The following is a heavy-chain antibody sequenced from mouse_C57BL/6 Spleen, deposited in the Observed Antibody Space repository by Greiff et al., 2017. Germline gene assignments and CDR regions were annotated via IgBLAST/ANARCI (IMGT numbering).Heavy chain of an antibody. J-gene: IGHJ3*01. Sequence: VQLQQSGPELVKPGASVKISCKASGYAFSSSWMNWVKQRPGKGLEWIGRIYPGDGDTNYNGKFKGKATLTADKSSSTAYMQLSSLTSEDSAVYFCARCGYGYDEDWFAYWGQGTLVTVSA. D-gene: IGHD2-2*01. CDR1: GYAFSSSW. CDR2: IYPGDGDT. CDR3: ARCGYGYDEDWFAY. V-gene: IGHV1-82*01.